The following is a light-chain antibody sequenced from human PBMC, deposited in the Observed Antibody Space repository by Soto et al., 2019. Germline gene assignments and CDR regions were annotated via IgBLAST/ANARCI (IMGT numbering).Light chain of an antibody. CDR2: DVN. V-gene: IGLV2-14*01. CDR3: ASYTRTTTLV. CDR1: ISDIGGYNF. Sequence: QSALTQPASVSGSPGQSITISCTGTISDIGGYNFISWYQHHPGKAPKLVIYDVNNRPSGISYRFSGSKSGNTASLPISGLQAEDEAEYYCASYTRTTTLVFGGGTKLTVL. J-gene: IGLJ2*01.